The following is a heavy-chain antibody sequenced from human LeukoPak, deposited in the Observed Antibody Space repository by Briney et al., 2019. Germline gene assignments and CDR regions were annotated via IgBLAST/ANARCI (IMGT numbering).Heavy chain of an antibody. V-gene: IGHV4-39*01. D-gene: IGHD3-10*01. CDR2: IYYSGST. J-gene: IGHJ4*02. CDR1: GGSISSSSYY. CDR3: ARLGGFYGSGSYCNPHFDY. Sequence: SETLSLTCTVSGGSISSSSYYWGWIRQPPGKGLEWIGSIYYSGSTYYNPSLKSRVTISVDTSKNQFSLKLSSVTAADTAAYYCARLGGFYGSGSYCNPHFDYWGQGTLVTVSS.